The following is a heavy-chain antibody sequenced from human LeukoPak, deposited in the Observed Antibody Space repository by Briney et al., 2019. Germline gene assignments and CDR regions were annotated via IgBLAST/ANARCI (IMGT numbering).Heavy chain of an antibody. J-gene: IGHJ4*02. D-gene: IGHD3-16*01. V-gene: IGHV4-59*11. CDR3: ARGGASSRYFDY. CDR2: IHSSGTT. Sequence: SETLSLTCTVSGGSISDQYWSWIRQPPGKGLEWIGFIHSSGTTNHNLSLKSRITLSVDTSKNHFSLKLNSVTAADTAVYYCARGGASSRYFDYWGQGTLSPSPQ. CDR1: GGSISDQY.